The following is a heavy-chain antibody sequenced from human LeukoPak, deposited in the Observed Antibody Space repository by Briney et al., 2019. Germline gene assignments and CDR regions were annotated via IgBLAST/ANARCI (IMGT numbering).Heavy chain of an antibody. Sequence: ASVKVSCTASGYTFTSYDVNWFRQATGQGLEWMGWMNPNSGNTGYAQKFQGRVSLTRDTSISTAYMELSSLRSEDTAVYYCAKNIALTGEFDSWGQGTLVTVSS. D-gene: IGHD7-27*01. CDR2: MNPNSGNT. J-gene: IGHJ4*02. V-gene: IGHV1-8*01. CDR3: AKNIALTGEFDS. CDR1: GYTFTSYD.